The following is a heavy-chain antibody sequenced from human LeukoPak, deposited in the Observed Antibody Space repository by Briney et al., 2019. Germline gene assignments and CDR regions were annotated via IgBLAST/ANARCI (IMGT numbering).Heavy chain of an antibody. Sequence: PGRSLRLSCAASGFTFSSYGMHWVRQAPGKGLEWVAVIRYDGSNKYYADSVKGRFTISRDNSKNTLYLQMNSLRAEDTAVYYCARDYYDSSGPRYAFDIWGQGTMVTVSS. CDR3: ARDYYDSSGPRYAFDI. V-gene: IGHV3-33*01. CDR1: GFTFSSYG. J-gene: IGHJ3*02. CDR2: IRYDGSNK. D-gene: IGHD3-22*01.